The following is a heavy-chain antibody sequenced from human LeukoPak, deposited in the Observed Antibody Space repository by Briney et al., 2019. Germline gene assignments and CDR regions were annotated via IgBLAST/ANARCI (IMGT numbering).Heavy chain of an antibody. Sequence: GESLKISCKASGYDFAYFWIGWVRQMPGKGLEWMGIIWPGDSVSKYNPSFQGQVTISADKSISTAYLQWNSLKASDTAIYYRARHEAAYYYYMDVWGKGTTVTVSS. J-gene: IGHJ6*03. CDR1: GYDFAYFW. CDR3: ARHEAAYYYYMDV. V-gene: IGHV5-51*01. D-gene: IGHD6-13*01. CDR2: IWPGDSVS.